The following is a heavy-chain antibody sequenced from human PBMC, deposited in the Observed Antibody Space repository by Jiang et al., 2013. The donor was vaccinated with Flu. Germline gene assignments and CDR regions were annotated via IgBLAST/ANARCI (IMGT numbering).Heavy chain of an antibody. CDR3: ARGIEVADNAYYYAMDV. CDR1: GYSFTNYW. D-gene: IGHD6-19*01. V-gene: IGHV5-51*01. Sequence: KKPGESLKISCKGSGYSFTNYWIGWVRQMPGKGLEWMGIIYPGDSDTRYSPSFQGQVTISADKSISTAYLQWSSLKASDTAMYYCARGIEVADNAYYYAMDVWGQGTTVTVSS. CDR2: IYPGDSDT. J-gene: IGHJ6*02.